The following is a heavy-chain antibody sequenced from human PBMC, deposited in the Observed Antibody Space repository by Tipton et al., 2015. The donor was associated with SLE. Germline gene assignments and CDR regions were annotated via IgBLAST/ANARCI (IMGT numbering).Heavy chain of an antibody. Sequence: TLSLTCTVSGGSISSSKWWSWVRQPPGKGLEWIGEIYHSGSTNYNPSLKSRVTISVDKSKNQFSLKLSSVTAADTAVYYCARELYSSSDWFDYWGQGTLVPVSS. J-gene: IGHJ4*02. CDR1: GGSISSSKW. CDR3: ARELYSSSDWFDY. CDR2: IYHSGST. D-gene: IGHD6-6*01. V-gene: IGHV4-4*02.